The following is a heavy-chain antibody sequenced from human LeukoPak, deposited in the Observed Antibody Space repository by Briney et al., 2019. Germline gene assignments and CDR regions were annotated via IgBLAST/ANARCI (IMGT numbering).Heavy chain of an antibody. D-gene: IGHD3-22*01. CDR2: IRGNAGTT. Sequence: GGSLRLSCAASGFIFSNYGMSWVRQAPGKGLEWVSAIRGNAGTTYYADSVQGRFTIFRDNSKDMLYLQMNSLRVEDTAVYYCAKGHADSSGYYYFDSWGQGTLVTVSS. V-gene: IGHV3-23*01. J-gene: IGHJ4*02. CDR3: AKGHADSSGYYYFDS. CDR1: GFIFSNYG.